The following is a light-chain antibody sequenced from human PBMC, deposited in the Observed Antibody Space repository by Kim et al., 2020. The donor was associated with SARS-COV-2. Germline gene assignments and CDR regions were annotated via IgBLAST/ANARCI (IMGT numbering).Light chain of an antibody. CDR3: QSYDSSNQV. Sequence: LTQPHSVSESPGKTVTISCTGSSGSIASNYVQWYQQRPGSAPTTVIYEDNQRPSGVPDRFSGSIDSSSNSASLTISGLKTEDEADYYCQSYDSSNQVFGGGTQLIVL. CDR2: EDN. J-gene: IGLJ3*02. V-gene: IGLV6-57*02. CDR1: SGSIASNY.